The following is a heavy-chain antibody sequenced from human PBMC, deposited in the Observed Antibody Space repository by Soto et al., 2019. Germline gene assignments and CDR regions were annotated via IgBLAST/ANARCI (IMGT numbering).Heavy chain of an antibody. J-gene: IGHJ6*02. V-gene: IGHV4-59*01. CDR3: ARGRSGYDYSYYYGMDV. CDR1: GGSISSYY. CDR2: IYYSGST. Sequence: SETLSLTCTVSGGSISSYYWSWIRQLPGKGLEWIGYIYYSGSTNYNPSLKSRVTISVDTSKNQFSLKLSSVTAADAAVYYCARGRSGYDYSYYYGMDVWGQGTTVTVSS. D-gene: IGHD5-12*01.